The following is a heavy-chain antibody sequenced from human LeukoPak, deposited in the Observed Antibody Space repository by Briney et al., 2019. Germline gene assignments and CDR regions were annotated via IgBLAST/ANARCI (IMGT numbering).Heavy chain of an antibody. J-gene: IGHJ4*02. CDR2: IYYSGST. V-gene: IGHV4-39*01. CDR1: GGSISSSSYY. CDR3: AGLVGVGVVGTGGGDFDY. D-gene: IGHD6-19*01. Sequence: SETLSLTCTVSGGSISSSSYYWGWIRQPPGKGLEWIGSIYYSGSTYYNPSLKSRVTISVNTSKNQFSLKLSSGTAAATAVYCWAGLVGVGVVGTGGGDFDYWGQGTLVTVSS.